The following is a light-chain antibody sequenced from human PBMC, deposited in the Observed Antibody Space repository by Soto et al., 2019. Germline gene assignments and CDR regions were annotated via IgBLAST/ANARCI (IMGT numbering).Light chain of an antibody. Sequence: DIQMTQSPSTLSASIGDRVSITCRASQSIHRYLNWYQQKPGKSPKLLIDVASSLRSGAPSRFSGGGSGTDYTLTISSLQPEDFATYYCQQTYSDLWTFGPGTEV. CDR1: QSIHRY. CDR2: VAS. V-gene: IGKV1-39*01. J-gene: IGKJ1*01. CDR3: QQTYSDLWT.